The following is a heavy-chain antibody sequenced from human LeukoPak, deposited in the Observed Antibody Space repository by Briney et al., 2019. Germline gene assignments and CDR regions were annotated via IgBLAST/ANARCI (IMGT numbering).Heavy chain of an antibody. V-gene: IGHV3-23*01. CDR1: GFTFSSYA. Sequence: GESLTLSCAASGFTFSSYAMSWVRQAPGKGLEWVSGISRSDGSTYYADSVQGRFTISRDNSKNTLYLQMNSLRAEDTAVYYCAKAVPAAMAFDYWGQGTMVTVSS. J-gene: IGHJ4*02. D-gene: IGHD2-2*01. CDR2: ISRSDGST. CDR3: AKAVPAAMAFDY.